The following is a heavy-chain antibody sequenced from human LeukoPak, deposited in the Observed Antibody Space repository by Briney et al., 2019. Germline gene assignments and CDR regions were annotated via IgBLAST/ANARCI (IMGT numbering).Heavy chain of an antibody. J-gene: IGHJ4*02. D-gene: IGHD3-3*01. Sequence: GASVKVSCXASGYTFTSYGISWVRQAHGQGLEWMGWISAYNGNTNYAQKLQGRVTITTDESTSTAYMELSSLRSEDTAVYYCAADTSIFGVVIIKGGYYFDYWGQGTLVTVSS. CDR1: GYTFTSYG. CDR2: ISAYNGNT. CDR3: AADTSIFGVVIIKGGYYFDY. V-gene: IGHV1-18*01.